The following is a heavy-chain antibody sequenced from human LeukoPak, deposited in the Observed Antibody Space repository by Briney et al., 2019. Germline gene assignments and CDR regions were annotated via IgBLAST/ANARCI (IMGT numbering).Heavy chain of an antibody. CDR3: AHGSVKSAFDI. D-gene: IGHD2-15*01. Sequence: GGSLRLSCAASGFTFSDYYMSWIRQAPGKGLEWVSYISSSGSTIYYADSVKGRFTISKDNAKNSLYLQMNSLRAEDTAVYYCAHGSVKSAFDIWGQGTMVTVSS. V-gene: IGHV3-11*04. CDR1: GFTFSDYY. CDR2: ISSSGSTI. J-gene: IGHJ3*02.